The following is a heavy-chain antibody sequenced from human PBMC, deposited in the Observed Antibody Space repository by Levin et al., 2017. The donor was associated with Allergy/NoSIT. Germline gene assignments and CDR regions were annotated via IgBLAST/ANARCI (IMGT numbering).Heavy chain of an antibody. CDR1: GFTFSSSA. Sequence: GESLKISCAASGFTFSSSAMSWVRQAPGKGLEWVSSISASGGRTYHADPVKGRFTISRDNSKNTLYLQMNSLRAEDTAVYYCAKVGHFGPYFDYWWQGTPGTVSS. V-gene: IGHV3-23*01. D-gene: IGHD3-10*01. CDR2: ISASGGRT. J-gene: IGHJ4*02. CDR3: AKVGHFGPYFDY.